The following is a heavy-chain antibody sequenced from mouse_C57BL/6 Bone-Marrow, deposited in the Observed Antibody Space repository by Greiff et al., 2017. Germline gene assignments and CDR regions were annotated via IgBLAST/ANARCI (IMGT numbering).Heavy chain of an antibody. CDR1: GFTFSSYG. Sequence: EVQLQESGGDLVKPGGSLKLSCAASGFTFSSYGMSWVRQTPDKRLEWVATISSGGSYTYYPDSVKGRFTISRDNAKNTLYLQMSSLKSEDTAMYYCARHSWFVYWGQGTLVTVSA. V-gene: IGHV5-6*01. CDR3: ARHSWFVY. CDR2: ISSGGSYT. J-gene: IGHJ3*01.